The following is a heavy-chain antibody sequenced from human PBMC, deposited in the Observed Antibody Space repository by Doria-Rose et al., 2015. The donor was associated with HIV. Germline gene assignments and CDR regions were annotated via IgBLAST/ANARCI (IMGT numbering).Heavy chain of an antibody. D-gene: IGHD6-13*01. CDR1: GVSLSSPGMG. CDR3: ARIKSSRWYHKYYFDF. J-gene: IGHJ4*02. CDR2: IFSDDER. Sequence: ESGPVLVKPTETLTLTCTVSGVSLSSPGMGVSWIRQPPGKALEWLANIFSDDERPYKTSLKSRLTISRGTSKSQVVLTMTDMDPMDTATYYCARIKSSRWYHKYYFDFWGQGTLVIVSA. V-gene: IGHV2-26*01.